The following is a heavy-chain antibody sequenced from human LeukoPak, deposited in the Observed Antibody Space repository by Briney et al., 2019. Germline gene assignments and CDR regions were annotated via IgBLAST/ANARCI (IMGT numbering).Heavy chain of an antibody. Sequence: ASVKVSCKASGYTFTSYDINWVRQATGQGLEWMGWMNPNSGNTGYAQKFQGRVTITRNTSISTAYMELSSLRSEDTAVYYCASRYCSSTSCSGGWFDPWGQGTLVTVSS. CDR1: GYTFTSYD. D-gene: IGHD2-2*01. J-gene: IGHJ5*02. CDR2: MNPNSGNT. CDR3: ASRYCSSTSCSGGWFDP. V-gene: IGHV1-8*03.